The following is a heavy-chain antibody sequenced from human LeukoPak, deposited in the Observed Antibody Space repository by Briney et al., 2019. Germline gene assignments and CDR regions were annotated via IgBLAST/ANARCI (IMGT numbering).Heavy chain of an antibody. CDR3: AGGDGSGSLLDY. Sequence: GGSLRLSCAASGFTFSNYPMNWVRQAPGKGLEWVSSISSSSSYIYYADSVKGRFTISRDNAKNALYLQMNSLRAEDTAVYYCAGGDGSGSLLDYWGQGTLVTVSS. V-gene: IGHV3-21*01. CDR2: ISSSSSYI. CDR1: GFTFSNYP. J-gene: IGHJ4*02. D-gene: IGHD3-10*01.